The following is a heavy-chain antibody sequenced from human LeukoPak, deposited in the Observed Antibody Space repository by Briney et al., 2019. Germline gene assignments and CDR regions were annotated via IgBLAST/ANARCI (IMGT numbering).Heavy chain of an antibody. CDR2: IYYSGST. V-gene: IGHV4-31*03. Sequence: SETLSLTCTVSDGCISSGGYYWSWIRQHPGKGLEWIGYIYYSGSTYYNPSLKSRVTISGDTSKNQFSLRLSSVTAADTAVYYCARNYYFDLWGQGTLVTVSS. CDR3: ARNYYFDL. J-gene: IGHJ4*02. CDR1: DGCISSGGYY.